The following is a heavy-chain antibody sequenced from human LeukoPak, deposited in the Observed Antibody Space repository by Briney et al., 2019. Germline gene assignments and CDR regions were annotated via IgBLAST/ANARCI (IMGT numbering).Heavy chain of an antibody. D-gene: IGHD4-17*01. CDR3: AREHTTVTSLLDY. V-gene: IGHV3-33*01. J-gene: IGHJ4*02. Sequence: HPGGSLRLSCAASGFTFNSYGIHWVRQAPGKGLEWVAVIWYDGNNKYYADSVKGRFTISRDSSKNTMYLQMNSLRAEDTAVYYCAREHTTVTSLLDYWGQGTLVTVSS. CDR2: IWYDGNNK. CDR1: GFTFNSYG.